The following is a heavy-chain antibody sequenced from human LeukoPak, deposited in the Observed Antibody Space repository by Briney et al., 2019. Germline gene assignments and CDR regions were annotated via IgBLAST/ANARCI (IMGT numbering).Heavy chain of an antibody. CDR3: ARLNFWSGYTYYFDY. J-gene: IGHJ4*02. V-gene: IGHV4-34*01. CDR2: INHSGST. D-gene: IGHD3-3*01. CDR1: GGSFSGYY. Sequence: SETLSLTCAVYGGSFSGYYWSWIRRPPGKGLEWIGEINHSGSTNYNPSLKSRVTISVDTSKNQFSLKLSSVTAADTAVYYCARLNFWSGYTYYFDYWGQGTLVTVSS.